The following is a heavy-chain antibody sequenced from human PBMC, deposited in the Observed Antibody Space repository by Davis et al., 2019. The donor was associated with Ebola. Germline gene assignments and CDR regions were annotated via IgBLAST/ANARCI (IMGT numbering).Heavy chain of an antibody. Sequence: ASVKVSCKASGYTFTSYGISWVRQAPGQGLEWMGWISGNDGKARYAQKFQGRVTMTTATSTSTAYMELRSLRSEDTAVYYCARDGQYSSGWYSFDPWGQGTLVTVSS. CDR1: GYTFTSYG. V-gene: IGHV1-18*04. J-gene: IGHJ5*02. CDR3: ARDGQYSSGWYSFDP. CDR2: ISGNDGKA. D-gene: IGHD6-19*01.